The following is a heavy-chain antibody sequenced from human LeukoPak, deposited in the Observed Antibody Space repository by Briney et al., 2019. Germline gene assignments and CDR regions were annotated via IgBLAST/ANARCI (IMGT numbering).Heavy chain of an antibody. CDR1: GGSISSSSYC. CDR2: IYYSGST. D-gene: IGHD3-22*01. Sequence: SETLSLTCTVSGGSISSSSYCWGWIRQPPGKGLEWIGSIYYSGSTYYNPSLKSRVTISVDTSKNQFSLKLSSVTAADTAVYYCARVRDYYDSSGSREYGAFDIWGQGTMVTVSS. J-gene: IGHJ3*02. V-gene: IGHV4-39*01. CDR3: ARVRDYYDSSGSREYGAFDI.